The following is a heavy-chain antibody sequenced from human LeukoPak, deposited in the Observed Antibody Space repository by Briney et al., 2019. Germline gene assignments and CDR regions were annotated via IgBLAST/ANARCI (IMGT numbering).Heavy chain of an antibody. V-gene: IGHV3-23*01. J-gene: IGHJ3*02. CDR1: GFTFSSYA. D-gene: IGHD3-10*01. CDR3: ARDYYGSGSYPNDAFDI. CDR2: ISGSGGST. Sequence: GGSLRLSCAASGFTFSSYAMSWVRQAPGKGLEWVSAISGSGGSTYYADSVKGRFTISRDNSKNTLYLQMNSLRAEDTAVYYCARDYYGSGSYPNDAFDIWGQGTMVTVSS.